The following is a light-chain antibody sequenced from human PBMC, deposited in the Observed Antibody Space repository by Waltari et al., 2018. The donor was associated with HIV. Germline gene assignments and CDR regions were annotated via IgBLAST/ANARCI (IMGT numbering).Light chain of an antibody. CDR3: QQYYSYPLT. CDR2: AAS. J-gene: IGKJ4*01. V-gene: IGKV1-8*01. Sequence: AIRMTQSPSSFSASTGDRVTITCRASQGISSSLAWYQQRPGIAPKLLIYAASTLQSGVPSRFSGSGSGTDFTLTISCLQSEDFATYYCQQYYSYPLTFGGGTKVDIK. CDR1: QGISSS.